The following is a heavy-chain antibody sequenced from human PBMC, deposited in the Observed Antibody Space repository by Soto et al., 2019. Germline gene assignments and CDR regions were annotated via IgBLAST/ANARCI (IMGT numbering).Heavy chain of an antibody. CDR3: ARAGFSYGHLLF. V-gene: IGHV4-30-4*01. CDR2: VFYSGAT. CDR1: GGPIKTGDYY. J-gene: IGHJ4*02. D-gene: IGHD3-10*01. Sequence: SETLSLTCNVSGGPIKTGDYYWNWIRQPPGKGLEWIGYVFYSGATNYSPSLMSRAAISMDTSKNQFSLSLTSVTAADTAVYYCARAGFSYGHLLFWGQGIRVTVSS.